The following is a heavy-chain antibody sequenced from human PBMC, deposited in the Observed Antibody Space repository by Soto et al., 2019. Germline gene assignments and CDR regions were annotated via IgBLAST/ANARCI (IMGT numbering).Heavy chain of an antibody. D-gene: IGHD3-9*01. J-gene: IGHJ4*02. CDR2: VGTASANT. CDR3: ARELNTDPTAYYSFAY. CDR1: GYTFTAYG. Sequence: VASVKVSCKTSGYTFTAYGLAWLRQAPGQRPEWLGWVGTASANTNYAEKFQGRVTMTSDRSTTTTYMELRSLRSDDTAVYYCARELNTDPTAYYSFAYWGQGTLVTVSS. V-gene: IGHV1-18*01.